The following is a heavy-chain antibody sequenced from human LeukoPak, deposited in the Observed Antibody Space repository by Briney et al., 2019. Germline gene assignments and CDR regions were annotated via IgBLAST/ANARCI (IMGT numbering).Heavy chain of an antibody. CDR1: GFTFSYYW. Sequence: PGVSLRLSCAASGFTFSYYWMHWVRQAPGQGLVWVSRISGDGSITDYADSVKGRFTISRDNAKNTLYLQMNSLRAEDSAMYYCGRLVEAGPAYWGQGTLVTVSS. D-gene: IGHD6-13*01. CDR2: ISGDGSIT. V-gene: IGHV3-74*01. J-gene: IGHJ4*02. CDR3: GRLVEAGPAY.